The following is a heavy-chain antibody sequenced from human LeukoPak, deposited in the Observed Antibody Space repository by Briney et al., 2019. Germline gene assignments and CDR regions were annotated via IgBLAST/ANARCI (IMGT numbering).Heavy chain of an antibody. Sequence: SETLSLTCAVYGGSFRGYYWSWIRQPPGKGLEWIGEINHSGSTNYHPPLKSQLTISVHTSKNQFSLKLSSVTAADTAVYYCASSPNDYSNYWGQGTLVTVSS. CDR3: ASSPNDYSNY. D-gene: IGHD4-11*01. J-gene: IGHJ4*02. CDR1: GGSFRGYY. V-gene: IGHV4-34*01. CDR2: INHSGST.